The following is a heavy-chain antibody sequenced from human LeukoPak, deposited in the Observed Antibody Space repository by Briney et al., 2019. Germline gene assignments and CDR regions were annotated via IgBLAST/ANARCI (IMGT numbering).Heavy chain of an antibody. CDR2: IDRDGFPT. J-gene: IGHJ4*02. Sequence: GGSLRLSCAASGFIFRDYWMLWVRQVPGKGLIWVSRIDRDGFPTIYADSVKGRFTVSRNNARNTLYLQMNNLRDEDAAVYYCAASRWSGALDFWGKGSLVTVSS. D-gene: IGHD3-3*01. V-gene: IGHV3-74*01. CDR1: GFIFRDYW. CDR3: AASRWSGALDF.